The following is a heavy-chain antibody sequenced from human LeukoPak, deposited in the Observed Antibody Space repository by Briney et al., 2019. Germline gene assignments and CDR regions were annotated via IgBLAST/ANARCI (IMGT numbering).Heavy chain of an antibody. CDR3: AKGQELDDGVFDS. Sequence: GGSLRLSCTASGFTFSSLAMTWVRQAPGKGLEWVSTIRSNGDATYNADSVKGRFTISRDNSKNTLYLELNSLRVEDTATFYCAKGQELDDGVFDSWGQGTMVTVSS. D-gene: IGHD1-1*01. CDR1: GFTFSSLA. CDR2: IRSNGDAT. J-gene: IGHJ4*02. V-gene: IGHV3-23*01.